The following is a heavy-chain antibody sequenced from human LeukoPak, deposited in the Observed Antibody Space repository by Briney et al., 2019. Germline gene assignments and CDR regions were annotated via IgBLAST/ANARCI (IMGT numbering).Heavy chain of an antibody. Sequence: GGSLRLSCAASGFTFSSYSMNWIRQAPWKGLEWLSSISCSTSYIYYADSVKGRFTISKDNAKNSLYLQMNSLRAEDTAVYYCARAGGSTVSHSDYWGQGTLVTVSS. J-gene: IGHJ4*02. CDR3: ARAGGSTVSHSDY. D-gene: IGHD4-17*01. V-gene: IGHV3-21*01. CDR2: ISCSTSYI. CDR1: GFTFSSYS.